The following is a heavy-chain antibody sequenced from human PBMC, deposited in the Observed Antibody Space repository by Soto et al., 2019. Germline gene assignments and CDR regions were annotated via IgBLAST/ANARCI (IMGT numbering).Heavy chain of an antibody. Sequence: SETLSLTCAVSGGSISSGGYSWSWIRQPPGKGLEWIGYIYHSGSTYYNPSHKSRVTISVDRSKNQFSLKLSSVTAADTAVYYCARATMVRGVISSWTYYFDYWGRGTLVTVSS. D-gene: IGHD3-10*01. CDR3: ARATMVRGVISSWTYYFDY. V-gene: IGHV4-30-2*01. CDR2: IYHSGST. CDR1: GGSISSGGYS. J-gene: IGHJ4*02.